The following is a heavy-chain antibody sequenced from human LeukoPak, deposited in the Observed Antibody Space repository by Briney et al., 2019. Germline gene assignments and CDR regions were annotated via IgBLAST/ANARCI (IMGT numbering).Heavy chain of an antibody. Sequence: PSETLSLTCAVSDGSISSVSYYWGWIRQPPGTGLEWIGTIYFSGTTYYNPSLKSRVTIFVDTSINEFSLRLSSVTAADTAVYFCARAQPYTGSYHSFDYWGRGTLVTVSA. J-gene: IGHJ4*02. V-gene: IGHV4-39*01. CDR1: DGSISSVSYY. D-gene: IGHD1-26*01. CDR2: IYFSGTT. CDR3: ARAQPYTGSYHSFDY.